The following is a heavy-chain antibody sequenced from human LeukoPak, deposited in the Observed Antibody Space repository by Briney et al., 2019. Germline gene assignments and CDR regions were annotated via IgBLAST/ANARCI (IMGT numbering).Heavy chain of an antibody. Sequence: PSGTLSLTCTVSGGSISSSSYYWGWIRQPPGKGLEWIGSIYYSGSTYYNPSLKSRVTISVDTSKNQFSLKLSSVTAADTAVYYCAGHTYYYDSSGYRHFDYWGQGTLVTVSS. CDR2: IYYSGST. V-gene: IGHV4-39*01. CDR1: GGSISSSSYY. J-gene: IGHJ4*02. D-gene: IGHD3-22*01. CDR3: AGHTYYYDSSGYRHFDY.